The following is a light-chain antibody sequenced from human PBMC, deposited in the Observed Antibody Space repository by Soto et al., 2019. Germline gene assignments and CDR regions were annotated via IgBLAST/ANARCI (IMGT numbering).Light chain of an antibody. CDR1: SSNIGIDF. J-gene: IGLJ3*02. Sequence: QSALTQPPSVSAAPGQAVTISCSGSSSNIGIDFVSWYQHLPGTAPKLLIYEDNKRPSWIPDRFSGSKSGTLATLVITGLQTGDEADYYCGAWDISLSGGVFGGGTQLTVL. V-gene: IGLV1-51*02. CDR3: GAWDISLSGGV. CDR2: EDN.